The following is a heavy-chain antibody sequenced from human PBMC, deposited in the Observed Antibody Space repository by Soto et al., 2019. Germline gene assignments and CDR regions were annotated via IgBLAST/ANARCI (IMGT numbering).Heavy chain of an antibody. V-gene: IGHV3-33*01. D-gene: IGHD1-20*01. CDR2: IWYDGSNK. CDR1: GFTFSSYG. Sequence: QVQLVESGGGVVQPGRSLRLSCAASGFTFSSYGMHWVRQAPGKGLEWVAVIWYDGSNKYYADSVKGRFTISRDNSKNTLYLQMNSLGAEDTAVYYCARDGGGITGIRPRTTAENYYYYMDVWGKGTTVTVSS. CDR3: ARDGGGITGIRPRTTAENYYYYMDV. J-gene: IGHJ6*03.